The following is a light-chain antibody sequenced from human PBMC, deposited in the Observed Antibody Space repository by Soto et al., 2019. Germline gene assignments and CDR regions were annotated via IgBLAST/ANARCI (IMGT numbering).Light chain of an antibody. V-gene: IGLV2-23*03. J-gene: IGLJ2*01. CDR2: EGS. Sequence: QSALTQPASVSGSPGQSITISCTGTSSDVGSYNLVSWYQQHPGKAPKLMIYEGSKRPSVVSNRFSGSKSGNTASLTISGLQAEDEADYYCCSYAGSSTFGVVFGGGTKVTGL. CDR1: SSDVGSYNL. CDR3: CSYAGSSTFGVV.